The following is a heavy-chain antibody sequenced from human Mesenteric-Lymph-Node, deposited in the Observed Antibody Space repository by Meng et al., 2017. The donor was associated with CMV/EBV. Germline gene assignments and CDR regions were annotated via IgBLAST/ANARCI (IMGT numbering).Heavy chain of an antibody. CDR3: ARDRPRYCGSTSCYMSHHGMDV. Sequence: GGSLRLSCAASGFTFRNFFMSWVRQAPGKGLEWVANIKQDGSEEYYLDSVKGRFTISRDNAKNSLYLQMNSLRAEDTAVYYCARDRPRYCGSTSCYMSHHGMDVWGQGTTVTVSS. D-gene: IGHD2-2*02. V-gene: IGHV3-7*01. J-gene: IGHJ6*02. CDR2: IKQDGSEE. CDR1: GFTFRNFF.